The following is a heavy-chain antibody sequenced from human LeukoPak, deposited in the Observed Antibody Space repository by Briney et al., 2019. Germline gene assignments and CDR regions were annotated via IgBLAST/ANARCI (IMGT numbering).Heavy chain of an antibody. Sequence: SQTLSLTCTVSGGSISGGDYYWSWIRQPPGKGLEWIGYIYYSGNTYYNPSLKSRVTISVDTSKNQFSLKLSSVTAADTALYYCARHSRVIVGAICAFDFWGQGTKVTVSS. CDR1: GGSISGGDYY. CDR3: ARHSRVIVGAICAFDF. D-gene: IGHD1-26*01. J-gene: IGHJ3*01. V-gene: IGHV4-30-4*08. CDR2: IYYSGNT.